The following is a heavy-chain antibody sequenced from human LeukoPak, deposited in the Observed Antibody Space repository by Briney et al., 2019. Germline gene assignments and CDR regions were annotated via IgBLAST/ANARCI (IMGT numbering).Heavy chain of an antibody. V-gene: IGHV4-59*11. D-gene: IGHD3-3*01. CDR3: ARSKYYGFWSGYPFFDP. CDR2: IYYSGST. Sequence: KPSETLSLTCTVSGGSISSHYWSWIRQPPGRGLEWIGYIYYSGSTNYNPSLKSRVTISVDTSKNQFSLKLSSVTAADTAVYYCARSKYYGFWSGYPFFDPWGQGTLVTVSS. CDR1: GGSISSHY. J-gene: IGHJ5*02.